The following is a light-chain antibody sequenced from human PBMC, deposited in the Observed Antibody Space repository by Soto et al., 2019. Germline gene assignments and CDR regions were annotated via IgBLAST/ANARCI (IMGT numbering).Light chain of an antibody. CDR1: SSDVGDYKY. CDR3: CSYAGSNHLV. Sequence: QSALTQPPSASGSPGQSVTISCTGTSSDVGDYKYVSWYQQHPGKAPKLMIYEVSKRPSGVPDRFSGSKSGNTASLTVSGLHAEDEAYYYCCSYAGSNHLVFGGGTKVTVL. CDR2: EVS. J-gene: IGLJ2*01. V-gene: IGLV2-8*01.